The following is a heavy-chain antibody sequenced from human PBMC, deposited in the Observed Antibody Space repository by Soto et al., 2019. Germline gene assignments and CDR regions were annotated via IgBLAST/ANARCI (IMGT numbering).Heavy chain of an antibody. Sequence: LETPSLTCTVSCGSIRSYCWRRIRQPPGKGLEWIGYIYYSGITDYNPSLKSRVTISVDTSKSQFSLKLSSVTAADTAVYYCARGGGVYYFDYWGQGTLVTVSS. J-gene: IGHJ4*02. CDR3: ARGGGVYYFDY. V-gene: IGHV4-59*01. CDR2: IYYSGIT. D-gene: IGHD2-8*02. CDR1: CGSIRSYC.